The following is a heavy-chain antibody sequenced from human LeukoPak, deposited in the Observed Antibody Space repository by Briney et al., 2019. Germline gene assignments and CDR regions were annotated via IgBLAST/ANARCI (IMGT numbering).Heavy chain of an antibody. J-gene: IGHJ6*02. CDR1: GYTFTSYG. Sequence: ASVKVSCKASGYTFTSYGISWVRQAPGQGLEWMGWIRAYNGNTNYAQKLQGRVTMTTDTSTSTAYMELRSLRSDDTAVYYCARISHYYYDSNGQSIMDVWGQGTTVTVYS. CDR3: ARISHYYYDSNGQSIMDV. CDR2: IRAYNGNT. D-gene: IGHD3-22*01. V-gene: IGHV1-18*01.